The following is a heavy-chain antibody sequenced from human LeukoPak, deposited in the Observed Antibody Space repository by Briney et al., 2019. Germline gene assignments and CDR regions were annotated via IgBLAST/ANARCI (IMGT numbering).Heavy chain of an antibody. D-gene: IGHD2-15*01. CDR3: ARDLIVVVVAASSSSLGY. CDR1: GGTFSSYA. V-gene: IGHV1-69*04. J-gene: IGHJ4*02. Sequence: SVKVSCKASGGTFSSYAISWVRQAPGQGLEWMGRIIPILGIANYAQKFQGRVTITADKSTSTAYMELNSLRSEDTAVYYCARDLIVVVVAASSSSLGYWGQGTLVTVSS. CDR2: IIPILGIA.